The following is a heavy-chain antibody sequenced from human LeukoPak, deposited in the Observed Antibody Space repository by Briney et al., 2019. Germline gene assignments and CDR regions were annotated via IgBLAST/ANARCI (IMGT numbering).Heavy chain of an antibody. CDR3: AGSGSHRLRSHAFDI. J-gene: IGHJ3*02. CDR2: IYYSGST. V-gene: IGHV4-59*01. CDR1: GGSISSYY. D-gene: IGHD1-26*01. Sequence: SETLSLTCTVSGGSISSYYWSWIRQPPGKGLEWIGYIYYSGSTNYNPSLKSRVTISVDTSKNQFSLKLSSVTAADTAVYYCAGSGSHRLRSHAFDIWGQGTMVTVSS.